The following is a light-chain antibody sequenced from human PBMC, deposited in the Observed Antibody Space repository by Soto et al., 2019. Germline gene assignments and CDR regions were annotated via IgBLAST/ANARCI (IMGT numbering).Light chain of an antibody. CDR1: QSVSSSF. CDR3: QQYVTSPWA. CDR2: GAS. Sequence: EIVLPQSPSPLSLSPGERSTLSCRVSQSVSSSFLAWYQQKPGQAPRLLIYGASNRATGIPDRFSGSGSGTDFTLTISRLEPEDFAVYYCQQYVTSPWAFGQGTKVDIK. V-gene: IGKV3-20*01. J-gene: IGKJ1*01.